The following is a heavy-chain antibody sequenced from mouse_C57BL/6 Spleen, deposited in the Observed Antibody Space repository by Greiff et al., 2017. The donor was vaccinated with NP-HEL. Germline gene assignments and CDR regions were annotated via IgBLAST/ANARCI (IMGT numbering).Heavy chain of an antibody. V-gene: IGHV1-55*01. D-gene: IGHD2-5*01. Sequence: QVQLQQPGAELVKPGASVKMSCKASGYTFTSYWITWVKQRPGQGLEWIGDIYPGSGSTNYNEKFKSKATLTVATSSSTAYMQLISLTSEDSAVYYCARSNYSNPYYAMDYWGQGTSVTVSS. CDR1: GYTFTSYW. CDR2: IYPGSGST. J-gene: IGHJ4*01. CDR3: ARSNYSNPYYAMDY.